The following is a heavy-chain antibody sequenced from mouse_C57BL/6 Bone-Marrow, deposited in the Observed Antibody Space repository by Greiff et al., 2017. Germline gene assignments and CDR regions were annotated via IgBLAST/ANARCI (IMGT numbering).Heavy chain of an antibody. CDR3: AKNDYFGYFDV. CDR2: IWRGGST. Sequence: VQVVESGPGLVQPSQSLSITCTVSGFSLTSYGVHWVRQSPGKGLEWLGVIWRGGSTDYNAAFMSRLSITKDNSKSQVFFKMNSLQADDTAIYYCAKNDYFGYFDVWGTGTTVTVSS. CDR1: GFSLTSYG. V-gene: IGHV2-5*01. D-gene: IGHD2-13*01. J-gene: IGHJ1*03.